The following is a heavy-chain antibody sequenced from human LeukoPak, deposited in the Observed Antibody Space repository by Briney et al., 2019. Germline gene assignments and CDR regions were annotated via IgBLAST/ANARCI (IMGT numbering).Heavy chain of an antibody. J-gene: IGHJ5*02. CDR3: ARVSGYYYDSSGYYNNWFDP. D-gene: IGHD3-22*01. Sequence: TVKVSCKASGGTFSSYAISWVRQAPGQGLEWMGGIIPIFGTANYAQKFQGRVTITADESTSTAYMELSSLRSEDTAVYYCARVSGYYYDSSGYYNNWFDPWGQGTLVTVSS. CDR2: IIPIFGTA. V-gene: IGHV1-69*13. CDR1: GGTFSSYA.